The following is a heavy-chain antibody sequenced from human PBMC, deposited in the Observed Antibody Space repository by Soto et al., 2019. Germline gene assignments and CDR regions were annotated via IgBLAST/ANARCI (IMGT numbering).Heavy chain of an antibody. CDR2: IYYSGST. J-gene: IGHJ6*02. CDR3: ARGSSGSYLGDYYYYYGMDV. V-gene: IGHV4-59*12. D-gene: IGHD3-10*01. CDR1: GGSSSSYY. Sequence: SETLSLTCTVSGGSSSSYYWSWIRQPPGKGLEWIGYIYYSGSTNYNPSLKSRVTISVDTSKNQFSLKLSSVTAADTAVYYCARGSSGSYLGDYYYYYGMDVWGQGTTVTVSS.